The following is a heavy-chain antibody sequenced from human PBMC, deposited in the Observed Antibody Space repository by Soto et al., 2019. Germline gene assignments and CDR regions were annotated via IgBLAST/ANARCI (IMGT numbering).Heavy chain of an antibody. CDR1: GFSLNTGGVG. V-gene: IGHV2-5*02. CDR2: IYWDDDK. D-gene: IGHD6-19*01. J-gene: IGHJ4*02. CDR3: ARRRGGFGGGWTTPYFDY. Sequence: QITLKESGPTVVKPTQTLTLTCSLSGFSLNTGGVGVGWIRQPPGKALEWLAVIYWDDDKSWNPSLRDRPTINRDASDDQVVLTSTNMDPVDTGTYYCARRRGGFGGGWTTPYFDYWGQGTLVTVSS.